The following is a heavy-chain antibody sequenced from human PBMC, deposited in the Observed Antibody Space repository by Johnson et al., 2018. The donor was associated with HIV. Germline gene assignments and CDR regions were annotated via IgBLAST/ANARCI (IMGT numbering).Heavy chain of an antibody. V-gene: IGHV3-15*01. J-gene: IGHJ3*02. D-gene: IGHD3-22*01. CDR1: GFIFSNAW. CDR2: IKGKTDGGTT. CDR3: ATVVVITQDAFDI. Sequence: VQLVESGGGLIEPGGSLRLSCVASGFIFSNAWMTWVRQAPGKGLEWVGRIKGKTDGGTTDYAAPVKGRFTISRSESKNTLYLQMNSLKIEDTAVYYCATVVVITQDAFDIWGQGTMVTVSS.